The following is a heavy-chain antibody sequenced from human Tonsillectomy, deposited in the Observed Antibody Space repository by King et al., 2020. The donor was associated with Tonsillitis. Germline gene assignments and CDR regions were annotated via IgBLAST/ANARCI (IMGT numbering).Heavy chain of an antibody. CDR1: GFTFSSYA. CDR2: ISGSGGST. CDR3: AKGAPGIAVAGSGVFDY. Sequence: VQLVESGGDLVQPGGSLRVSCAASGFTFSSYAMSWVRQAPGKGLEWVSTISGSGGSTYYADSVKGRFTISRDNSKNTLYVQMNSLRADDTAVYFCAKGAPGIAVAGSGVFDYWGQGTLVTVSS. D-gene: IGHD6-19*01. V-gene: IGHV3-23*04. J-gene: IGHJ4*02.